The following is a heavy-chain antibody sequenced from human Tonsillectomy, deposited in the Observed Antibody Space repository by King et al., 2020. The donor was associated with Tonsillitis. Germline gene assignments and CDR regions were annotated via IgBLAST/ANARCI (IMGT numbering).Heavy chain of an antibody. V-gene: IGHV3-66*01. D-gene: IGHD6-19*01. Sequence: VQLVESGGGLVQRGGSLRLSCATSGFTVSSNDMNWVRQAPGKGLVWVSVIYSGGSTDYADSVKGRFTISRDNSKNTLYLQMNSLRDEDTAVYYCARSGYSGASYPFDHWRQATLVAVSS. CDR1: GFTVSSND. CDR2: IYSGGST. J-gene: IGHJ4*02. CDR3: ARSGYSGASYPFDH.